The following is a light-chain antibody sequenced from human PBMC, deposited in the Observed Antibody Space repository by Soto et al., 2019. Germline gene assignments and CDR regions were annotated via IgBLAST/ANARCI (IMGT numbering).Light chain of an antibody. V-gene: IGKV1-12*01. J-gene: IGKJ3*01. CDR1: QDIRDW. CDR2: AAS. Sequence: DIQMTQSPSSVSAYVGDRVTITCRASQDIRDWIAWYQQKPGKAPKLLISAASSLQSGVPSRFSGSGSGTDFRLTISSLQSEDFATYYCQQAFSFPFTFGPGTKVDIK. CDR3: QQAFSFPFT.